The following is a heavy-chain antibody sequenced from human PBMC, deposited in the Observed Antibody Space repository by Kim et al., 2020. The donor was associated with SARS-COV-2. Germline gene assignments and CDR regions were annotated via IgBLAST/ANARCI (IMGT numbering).Heavy chain of an antibody. D-gene: IGHD3-10*01. V-gene: IGHV3-23*01. Sequence: GGSLRLSCAASGFTFSNYAMSWVRQAPGKGLEWVSAISGSGGSTYYADSVKGRFTISRDNSKNTLYLQMNSLRAEDTAVYYCANSPTTWFGSPSYYYYGMDVWGQGTTVTVSS. CDR2: ISGSGGST. CDR1: GFTFSNYA. J-gene: IGHJ6*02. CDR3: ANSPTTWFGSPSYYYYGMDV.